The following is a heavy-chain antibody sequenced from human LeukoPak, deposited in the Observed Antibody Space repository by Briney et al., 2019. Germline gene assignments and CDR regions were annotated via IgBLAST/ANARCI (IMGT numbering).Heavy chain of an antibody. CDR2: IRYDGSNK. CDR1: GFTFSSYG. J-gene: IGHJ4*02. CDR3: AGAAKFEFYFDY. V-gene: IGHV3-30*02. Sequence: PGGSLRLSCAASGFTFSSYGMHWVRQAPGKGLEWVAFIRYDGSNKYYADSVKGRFTISRDNSKNTLYLQMNSLRAEDTAVYYCAGAAKFEFYFDYWGQGTLVTVSS. D-gene: IGHD6-25*01.